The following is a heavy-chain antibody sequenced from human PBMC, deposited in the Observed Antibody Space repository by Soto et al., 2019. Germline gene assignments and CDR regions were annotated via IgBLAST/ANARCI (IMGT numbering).Heavy chain of an antibody. CDR1: GFLFSDYY. CDR2: ISTTGTKI. Sequence: GGSLRLSCAASGFLFSDYYMNWVRRAPGKGLEWVSYISTTGTKIDYADSVRGRFTISRDNAKNSLYLQMNRLSPDDTAVYYCARQQLDPRGWFYYGMDVWGQGTTVTVSS. V-gene: IGHV3-11*01. J-gene: IGHJ6*02. D-gene: IGHD2-15*01. CDR3: ARQQLDPRGWFYYGMDV.